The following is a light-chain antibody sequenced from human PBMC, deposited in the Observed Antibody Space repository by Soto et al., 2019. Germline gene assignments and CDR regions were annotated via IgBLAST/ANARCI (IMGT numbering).Light chain of an antibody. Sequence: DIQMTQSPSSLSASVGDRVTITCRASQSISSYLNWYQQKPGKAPKLLIYAASSLQSGVPSRFSGSGSGTDFTLTISSLQPEDFAVYYCQHYNERPLTFGGGTKVDIK. V-gene: IGKV1-39*01. CDR2: AAS. J-gene: IGKJ4*01. CDR1: QSISSY. CDR3: QHYNERPLT.